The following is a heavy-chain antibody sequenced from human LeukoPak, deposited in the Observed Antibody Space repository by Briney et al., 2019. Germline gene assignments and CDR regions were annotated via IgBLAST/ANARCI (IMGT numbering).Heavy chain of an antibody. J-gene: IGHJ4*02. Sequence: GGSLRLSCAASRFTFSSYAMHWVRQAPGKGLEWVAVISYDGSNKYYADSVKGRFTISRDNSKNTLYLQMNSLRAEDTAVYYCARVYRSMGSSRTMALDYWGQGTLVTVSS. CDR2: ISYDGSNK. D-gene: IGHD1-26*01. V-gene: IGHV3-30*01. CDR3: ARVYRSMGSSRTMALDY. CDR1: RFTFSSYA.